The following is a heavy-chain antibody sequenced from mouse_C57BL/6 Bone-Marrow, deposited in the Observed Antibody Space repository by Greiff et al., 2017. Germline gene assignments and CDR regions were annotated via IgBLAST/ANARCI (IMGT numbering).Heavy chain of an antibody. CDR2: IDPETGGT. CDR1: GYTFTDYE. D-gene: IGHD4-1*01. CDR3: TLGRHEFAY. Sequence: QVQLKESGAELVRPGASVTLSCKASGYTFTDYEMHWVKQTPVHGLAWIGAIDPETGGTAYNQKFKGKAILTADKSSSTAYMELRSLTSEDSAVYDCTLGRHEFAYWGQGTLVTVSA. V-gene: IGHV1-15*01. J-gene: IGHJ3*01.